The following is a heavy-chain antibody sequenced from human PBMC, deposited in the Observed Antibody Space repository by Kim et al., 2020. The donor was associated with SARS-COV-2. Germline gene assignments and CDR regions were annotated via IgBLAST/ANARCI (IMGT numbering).Heavy chain of an antibody. D-gene: IGHD3-3*02. CDR2: IYYSGST. CDR1: GGSISSYY. J-gene: IGHJ6*03. Sequence: SETLSLTCTVSGGSISSYYWSWIRQPPGKGLEWIGYIYYSGSTNYNPSLKSRVTITVDTSKNQFSLKLSSVTAADTAAFYCARGEILRHFLSGYMYYMDV. V-gene: IGHV4-59*01. CDR3: ARGEILRHFLSGYMYYMDV.